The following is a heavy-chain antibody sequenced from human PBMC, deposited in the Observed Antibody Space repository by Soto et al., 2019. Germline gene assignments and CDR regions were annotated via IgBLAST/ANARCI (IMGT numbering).Heavy chain of an antibody. CDR1: GGSFSGYY. Sequence: SETLSLTCAVYGGSFSGYYWSWIRQPPGKGLEWIGEINHSGSTNYNPSLKSRVTISVDTSKNQFSLKLSSVTAADTAVHYCARGGSYYYDSSLPASRRLYGMDVWGQGTTVTVSS. V-gene: IGHV4-34*01. J-gene: IGHJ6*02. D-gene: IGHD3-22*01. CDR3: ARGGSYYYDSSLPASRRLYGMDV. CDR2: INHSGST.